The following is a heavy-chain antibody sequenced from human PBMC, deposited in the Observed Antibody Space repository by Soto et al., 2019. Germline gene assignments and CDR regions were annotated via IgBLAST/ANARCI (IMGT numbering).Heavy chain of an antibody. D-gene: IGHD1-7*01. V-gene: IGHV1-2*02. CDR1: GYTFTGYY. CDR2: INPNSGGT. J-gene: IGHJ4*02. CDR3: ARVQASVTGTTRFDY. Sequence: ASVKVSCKASGYTFTGYYMHWVRQAPGQGLEWMGWINPNSGGTNYAQKFQGGVTMTRDTSISTAYMELSRLRSDDTAVYYCARVQASVTGTTRFDYWGQGTLVTVSS.